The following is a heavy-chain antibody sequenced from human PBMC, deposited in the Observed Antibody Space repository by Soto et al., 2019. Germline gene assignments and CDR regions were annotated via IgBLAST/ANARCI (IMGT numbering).Heavy chain of an antibody. CDR1: GFTFDDYA. CDR2: ISWNSGSI. D-gene: IGHD6-13*01. CDR3: QKAGRGSWALAEYFRH. J-gene: IGHJ1*01. Sequence: GGSLRLSCAASGFTFDDYAMHWVRQAPGKGLEWVSGISWNSGSIGYADSVKGRFTISRDNAKNSLYLQMNSLRAEDTACYYGQKAGRGSWALAEYFRHWGQGTRVTSPQ. V-gene: IGHV3-9*01.